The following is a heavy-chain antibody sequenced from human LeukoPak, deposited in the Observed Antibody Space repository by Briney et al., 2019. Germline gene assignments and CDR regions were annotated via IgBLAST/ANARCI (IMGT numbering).Heavy chain of an antibody. Sequence: SETLSLTCTVSGGSISSYYWSWIRQPPGKGLEWTGYIYYSGSTNYNPSLKSRVTISVDTSKNQFSLKLSSVTAADTAVYYCARDGTYDSSHFDYWGQGTLVTVSS. D-gene: IGHD3-22*01. J-gene: IGHJ4*02. V-gene: IGHV4-59*01. CDR3: ARDGTYDSSHFDY. CDR1: GGSISSYY. CDR2: IYYSGST.